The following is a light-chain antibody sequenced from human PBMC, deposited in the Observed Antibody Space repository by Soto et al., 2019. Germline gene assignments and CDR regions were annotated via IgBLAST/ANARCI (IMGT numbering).Light chain of an antibody. J-gene: IGKJ2*01. CDR3: QQLSHYPYT. Sequence: DIQLTQSPSFLSASVEDRVTISCRASYDISSSLAWYQQEPGKPPKLLIYDSSTLQPGVPSRFTSSGSGRKFTLTISGLQFGDFATYFCQQLSHYPYTFGQGTKLEV. CDR2: DSS. CDR1: YDISSS. V-gene: IGKV1-9*01.